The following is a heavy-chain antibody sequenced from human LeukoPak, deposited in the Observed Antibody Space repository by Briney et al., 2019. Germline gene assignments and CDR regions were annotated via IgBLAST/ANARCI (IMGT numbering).Heavy chain of an antibody. Sequence: SETLSLTCAVFGGSFSGYYWIWIRQPPGKGLEWIGEINHSGSINYNSSLKSRVTISVDTSKNQFSLKLSSVTAADTAVYYYARLAGTLLDAFDIWGQGTMVTVSS. CDR3: ARLAGTLLDAFDI. J-gene: IGHJ3*02. D-gene: IGHD6-19*01. CDR1: GGSFSGYY. CDR2: INHSGSI. V-gene: IGHV4-34*01.